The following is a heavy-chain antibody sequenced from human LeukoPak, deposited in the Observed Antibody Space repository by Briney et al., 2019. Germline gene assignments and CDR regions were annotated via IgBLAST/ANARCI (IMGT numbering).Heavy chain of an antibody. V-gene: IGHV3-23*01. Sequence: GGSLRLSCAASGFTFSSYAMSWVRQAPGKGLEWVSTISGSGASTYYADSVKGRFTMSRDSSKNTVYLQMNILRAEDTAVYYCAKYNSGWSLDYWGQGTLVTVSS. D-gene: IGHD6-19*01. CDR3: AKYNSGWSLDY. J-gene: IGHJ4*02. CDR2: ISGSGAST. CDR1: GFTFSSYA.